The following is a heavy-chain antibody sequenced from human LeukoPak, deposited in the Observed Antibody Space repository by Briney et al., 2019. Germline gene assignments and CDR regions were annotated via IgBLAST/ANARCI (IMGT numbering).Heavy chain of an antibody. CDR2: ISYDGSNK. J-gene: IGHJ4*02. CDR3: ARRVWFGGLLWSGFDY. V-gene: IGHV3-30*04. Sequence: PGRSLRLSCAASGFTFSSYAMHWVRQAPGKGLEWVAVISYDGSNKYYADSVKGRFTISRDNSKNTLYLQMNSLRAEDTAVYYCARRVWFGGLLWSGFDYWGQGTLVTVSS. D-gene: IGHD3-10*01. CDR1: GFTFSSYA.